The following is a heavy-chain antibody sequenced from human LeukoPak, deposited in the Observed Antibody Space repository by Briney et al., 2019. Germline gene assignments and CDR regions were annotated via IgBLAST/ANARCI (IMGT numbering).Heavy chain of an antibody. V-gene: IGHV1-69*04. CDR2: ITPILGIA. J-gene: IGHJ6*02. CDR3: ARGGTVPYYYGMDV. CDR1: GGTFSSYA. D-gene: IGHD2-2*01. Sequence: ASVKVSCKASGGTFSSYAISWVRQAPGQGLEWMGRITPILGIANYAQKFQGRVTITADKSTSTAYMELSSLRSEDTAVYYCARGGTVPYYYGMDVWGQGTTVTVSS.